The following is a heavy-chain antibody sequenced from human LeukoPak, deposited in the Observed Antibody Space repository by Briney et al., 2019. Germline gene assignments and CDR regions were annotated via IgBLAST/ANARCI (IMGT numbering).Heavy chain of an antibody. CDR3: ARDVAITTVTTFSYCMDV. D-gene: IGHD4-17*01. V-gene: IGHV3-64*01. J-gene: IGHJ6*03. Sequence: PGGSLRLSCAASGFTFSSYAMHWVRQAPGKGLEYVSAISSNGGSTYYANSVKGRFTISRDNSKNTLYLQMGSLRAEDMAVYYCARDVAITTVTTFSYCMDVWGKGTTVAVSS. CDR2: ISSNGGST. CDR1: GFTFSSYA.